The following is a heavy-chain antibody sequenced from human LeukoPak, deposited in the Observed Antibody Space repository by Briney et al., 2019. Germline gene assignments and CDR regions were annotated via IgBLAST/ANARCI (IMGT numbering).Heavy chain of an antibody. CDR1: GGSISSYY. Sequence: SETLSLTCTVSGGSISSYYWSWIRQPPGKGLEWIGYIYYSGSTNYNPSLKSRVTISVDTSKNQFSLKLSSVAAADTAVYYCASYCSGGSCYRGAFDIWGQGTMVTVSS. D-gene: IGHD2-15*01. CDR2: IYYSGST. CDR3: ASYCSGGSCYRGAFDI. V-gene: IGHV4-59*08. J-gene: IGHJ3*02.